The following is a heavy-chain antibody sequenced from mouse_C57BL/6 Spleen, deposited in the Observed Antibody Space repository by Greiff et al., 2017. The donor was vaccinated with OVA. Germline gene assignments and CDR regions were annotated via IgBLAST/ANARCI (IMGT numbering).Heavy chain of an antibody. Sequence: QVQLQQSGPELVKPGASVKISCKASGYAFSSSWMNWVKQRPGKGLEWIGRIYPGDGDTNYNGKFKGKATLTADKSSSTAYMQLSSLTSEDSAVYFCAREGSSGVRFAYWGQGTLVTVSA. CDR2: IYPGDGDT. CDR1: GYAFSSSW. CDR3: AREGSSGVRFAY. D-gene: IGHD3-2*02. J-gene: IGHJ3*01. V-gene: IGHV1-82*01.